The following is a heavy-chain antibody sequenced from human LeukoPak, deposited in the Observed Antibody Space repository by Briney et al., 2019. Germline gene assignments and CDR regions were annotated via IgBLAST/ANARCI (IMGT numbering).Heavy chain of an antibody. Sequence: SSETLSLTCTVSGGSISSSSYNWGWIRQPPGKGLEWIGSFDNSGSTYYNPSLKSRVTISVDTSKDQFSLKLTSVTAADTAVYYCARPPGIAAAWFDPWGQGTLVTVSS. CDR1: GGSISSSSYN. D-gene: IGHD6-13*01. V-gene: IGHV4-39*01. CDR3: ARPPGIAAAWFDP. J-gene: IGHJ5*02. CDR2: FDNSGST.